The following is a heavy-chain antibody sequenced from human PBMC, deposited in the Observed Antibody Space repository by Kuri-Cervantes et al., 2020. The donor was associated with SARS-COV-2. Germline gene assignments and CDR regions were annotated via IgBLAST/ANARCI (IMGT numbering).Heavy chain of an antibody. CDR3: ARAGYSSSWDYYYYYYMDV. D-gene: IGHD6-13*01. J-gene: IGHJ6*03. CDR1: GGSISSYY. CDR2: IYYSGST. V-gene: IGHV4-59*01. Sequence: SETLSLTCTVSGGSISSYYWSWIRQPPGKGLEWIGYIYYSGSTNYNPPLKSRFTISVDTSKNQFSLNLSSVTAADTAVYYCARAGYSSSWDYYYYYYMDVWGKGTTVTVSS.